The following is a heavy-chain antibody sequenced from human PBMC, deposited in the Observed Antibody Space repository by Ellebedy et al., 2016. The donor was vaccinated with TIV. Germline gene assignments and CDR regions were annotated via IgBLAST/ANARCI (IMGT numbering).Heavy chain of an antibody. CDR2: IYYSGSP. J-gene: IGHJ5*02. CDR1: GGSISSDSYY. V-gene: IGHV4-39*01. CDR3: ARHFAHSRFDP. Sequence: MPSETLSLTCTVSGGSISSDSYYWGWIRQPPGKGLEWIGSIYYSGSPYYSPSLKSRVTISVDTSKNQFSLKLSSVTAADTAVYYCARHFAHSRFDPWGQGTLVTVSS. D-gene: IGHD2-15*01.